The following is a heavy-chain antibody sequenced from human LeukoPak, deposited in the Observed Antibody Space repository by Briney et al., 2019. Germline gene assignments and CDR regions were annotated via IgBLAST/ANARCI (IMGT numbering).Heavy chain of an antibody. CDR3: AKGPTYYDFWSGYSPYYFDY. V-gene: IGHV3-23*01. Sequence: GRSLRLSCAASGFTFSSYAMSWVRQAPGKGLEWVSAISGSGGSTYYADSVKGRFTISRDNSKNTLYLQMNSLRAEDTAVYYCAKGPTYYDFWSGYSPYYFDYWGQGTLVTVSS. CDR1: GFTFSSYA. CDR2: ISGSGGST. J-gene: IGHJ4*02. D-gene: IGHD3-3*01.